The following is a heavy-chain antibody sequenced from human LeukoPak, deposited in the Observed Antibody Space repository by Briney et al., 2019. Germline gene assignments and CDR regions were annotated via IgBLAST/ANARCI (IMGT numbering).Heavy chain of an antibody. CDR2: INPNSGGT. D-gene: IGHD6-13*01. CDR1: GYTFTGYY. CDR3: ARGGSSSWYRHFDY. V-gene: IGHV1-2*02. Sequence: ASVKVSCKASGYTFTGYYMHWVRQAPGQGLEWMGWINPNSGGTNYAQKLQGRVTMTTDTSTSTAYMELRSLRSDDTAVYYCARGGSSSWYRHFDYWGQGTLVTVSS. J-gene: IGHJ4*02.